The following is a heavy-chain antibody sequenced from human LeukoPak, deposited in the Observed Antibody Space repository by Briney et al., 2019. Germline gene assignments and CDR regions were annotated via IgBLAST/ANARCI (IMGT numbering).Heavy chain of an antibody. Sequence: SETLSLTCTVSGGSISSSSYYWGWIRQPPGKGLEWIGSIYYSGSTYYNPSLKSRVTISVDTSKNQFSLKLSSVTAADTAVYYCASGGYSYGYDWFDPWGQGTLVTVSS. J-gene: IGHJ5*02. CDR3: ASGGYSYGYDWFDP. V-gene: IGHV4-39*01. CDR2: IYYSGST. CDR1: GGSISSSSYY. D-gene: IGHD5-18*01.